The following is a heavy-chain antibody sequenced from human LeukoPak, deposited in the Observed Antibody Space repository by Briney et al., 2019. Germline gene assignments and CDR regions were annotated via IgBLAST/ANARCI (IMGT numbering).Heavy chain of an antibody. V-gene: IGHV4-61*08. Sequence: SETLSLTCTVSGGSISSGGYYWSWIRQHPGKGLEWIGYIYYSGSTYYNPSLKSRVTISVDTSKNQLSLKLSSVTAADTAVYYCAREPGFDSSGYLNWCDPWGQGTLVTVSS. CDR2: IYYSGST. CDR1: GGSISSGGYY. J-gene: IGHJ5*02. D-gene: IGHD3-22*01. CDR3: AREPGFDSSGYLNWCDP.